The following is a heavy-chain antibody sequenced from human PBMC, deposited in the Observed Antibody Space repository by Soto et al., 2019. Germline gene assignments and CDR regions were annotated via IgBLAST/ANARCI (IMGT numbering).Heavy chain of an antibody. Sequence: SETLSLTCTVSGGSVSGGSYYWNWIRQPPGKGLEWIGYIYFSGRTNYNPSLKSRVTISIDTSKNQFSLKLTSATAADTAVYYCSRDVDFGEEDVWGQGTMVTVSS. CDR2: IYFSGRT. CDR1: GGSVSGGSYY. D-gene: IGHD4-17*01. J-gene: IGHJ6*02. V-gene: IGHV4-61*01. CDR3: SRDVDFGEEDV.